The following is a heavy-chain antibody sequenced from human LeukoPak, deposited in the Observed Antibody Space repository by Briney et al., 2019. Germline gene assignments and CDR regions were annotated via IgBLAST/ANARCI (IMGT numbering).Heavy chain of an antibody. CDR3: AGYTYDAFDI. CDR2: ISSSTYI. CDR1: GFTFSNYS. Sequence: GGSLRLSCAASGFTFSNYSMNWVRQAPGKGLEWVSSISSSTYIYYADSVKGRFTISRDNAKNSLYLQMNSLRAEDTAVYYCAGYTYDAFDIWGQGTMVTVSS. D-gene: IGHD1-1*01. V-gene: IGHV3-21*01. J-gene: IGHJ3*02.